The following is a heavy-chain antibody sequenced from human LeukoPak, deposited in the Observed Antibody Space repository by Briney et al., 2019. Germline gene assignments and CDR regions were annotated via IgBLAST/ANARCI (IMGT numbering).Heavy chain of an antibody. CDR2: ISGCGGST. D-gene: IGHD6-13*01. CDR1: GFTFSSYA. CDR3: AKDQTGYSSSWYGWAFDY. Sequence: GGSLRLSCAASGFTFSSYAMSWVRQAPGKGLEWVSAISGCGGSTYYADSVKGRFTISRDNSKNTLYLQMNSLRAEDTAVYYCAKDQTGYSSSWYGWAFDYWGQGTLVTVSS. V-gene: IGHV3-23*01. J-gene: IGHJ4*02.